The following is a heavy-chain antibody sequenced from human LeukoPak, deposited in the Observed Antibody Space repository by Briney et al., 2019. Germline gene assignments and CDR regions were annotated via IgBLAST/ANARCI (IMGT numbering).Heavy chain of an antibody. D-gene: IGHD1-26*01. J-gene: IGHJ4*02. Sequence: GGSLRLSCAASGFTFTCCWMSWVRQTPGKGLEWVASIKQDGREKFYADSVKDRFTISRDNAKNSLYLQVNSLRAEDTAVYYCARVPGRTRYFDSWGQGILVTVSS. CDR3: ARVPGRTRYFDS. CDR2: IKQDGREK. V-gene: IGHV3-7*01. CDR1: GFTFTCCW.